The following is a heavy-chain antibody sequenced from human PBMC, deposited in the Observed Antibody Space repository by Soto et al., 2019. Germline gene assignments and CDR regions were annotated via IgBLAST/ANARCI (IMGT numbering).Heavy chain of an antibody. Sequence: EVQLVESGGGLVQPGGSLRLSCAASGFTFSSYEMNWVRQAPGKGLEWVSYISSSGSTIYYAGSVKGRFTISRDNAKNARYRQMNSLRAEDAAVYYCARGQYSSGGGYFDYWGQETLVTVSS. CDR3: ARGQYSSGGGYFDY. D-gene: IGHD6-19*01. CDR1: GFTFSSYE. J-gene: IGHJ4*02. V-gene: IGHV3-48*03. CDR2: ISSSGSTI.